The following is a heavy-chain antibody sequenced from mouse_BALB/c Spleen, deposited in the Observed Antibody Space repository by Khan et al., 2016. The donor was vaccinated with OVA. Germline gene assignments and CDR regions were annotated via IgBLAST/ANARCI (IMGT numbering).Heavy chain of an antibody. CDR1: GYSITSGYA. J-gene: IGHJ2*01. V-gene: IGHV3-2*02. CDR2: ISYSGVT. D-gene: IGHD1-1*01. Sequence: EVQLVESGPGLVKPSPSLSLTCTVTGYSITSGYAWNWIRQFPGNKLEWMGYISYSGVTSYTPSLKSRISITRDTSKNQFFLQLNSVTTEDTATYYCARGNYYGYYFDYWGQGTTLTVSS. CDR3: ARGNYYGYYFDY.